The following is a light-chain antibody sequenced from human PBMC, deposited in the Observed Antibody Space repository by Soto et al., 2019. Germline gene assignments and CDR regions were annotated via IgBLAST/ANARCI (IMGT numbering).Light chain of an antibody. CDR2: GNN. V-gene: IGLV1-40*01. CDR3: QCHDSSLKSCV. J-gene: IGLJ3*02. Sequence: QSVMTQPPSVAGAPGQSVTISCTGSSSNIGAGSDVHWYQHLPGTAPKLLIYGNNKRPSGVPDRFSGSKSGTSASLAITGLQADDVAHYYCQCHDSSLKSCVFGGGTKLTVL. CDR1: SSNIGAGSD.